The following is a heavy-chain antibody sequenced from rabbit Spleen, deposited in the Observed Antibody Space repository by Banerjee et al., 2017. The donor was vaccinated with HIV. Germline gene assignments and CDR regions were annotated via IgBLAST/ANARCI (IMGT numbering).Heavy chain of an antibody. V-gene: IGHV1S40*01. CDR3: ARGSTNSNDGFNP. CDR2: IDVAKSGDT. Sequence: QSLEESGGDLVKPGASLTLTCKASGLDLSSRYWICWVRQAPGKGLEWIACIDVAKSGDTYYTNWAKGRFTISKTSSTTVTLVMTSLTAADTATYFCARGSTNSNDGFNPWGQGTLVTVS. CDR1: GLDLSSRYW. D-gene: IGHD1-1*01. J-gene: IGHJ2*01.